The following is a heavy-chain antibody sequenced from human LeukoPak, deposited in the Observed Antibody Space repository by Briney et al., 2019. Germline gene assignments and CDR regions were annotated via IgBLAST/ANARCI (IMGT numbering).Heavy chain of an antibody. CDR2: IYYSGSA. CDR3: ARDNAIAAAGSIDY. CDR1: GGSISSYY. Sequence: SETLSLTCTVSGGSISSYYWSWIRQPPGKGLEWVGYIYYSGSANYNPSPKSRVTISVDTSKNQFSLKLSSVTAADTAVYYCARDNAIAAAGSIDYWGQGTLVTVSS. D-gene: IGHD6-13*01. J-gene: IGHJ4*02. V-gene: IGHV4-59*01.